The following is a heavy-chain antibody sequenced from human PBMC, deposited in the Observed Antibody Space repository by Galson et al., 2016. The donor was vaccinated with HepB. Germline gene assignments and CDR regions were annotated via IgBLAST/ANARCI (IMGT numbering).Heavy chain of an antibody. V-gene: IGHV6-1*01. CDR3: ARAVMLGRGMDV. CDR2: TFYRSTWEN. CDR1: GDSVSSHSAA. Sequence: CAISGDSVSSHSAAWNWIRQSPSRGLEWLGRTFYRSTWENHYAGSVKNRITISPDTSRNQFSLHLNSVTPEDTAVYYCARAVMLGRGMDVWGQGTTVTVSS. D-gene: IGHD3-10*01. J-gene: IGHJ6*02.